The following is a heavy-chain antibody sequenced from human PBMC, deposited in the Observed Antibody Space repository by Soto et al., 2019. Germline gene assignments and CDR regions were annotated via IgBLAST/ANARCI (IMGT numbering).Heavy chain of an antibody. J-gene: IGHJ4*02. V-gene: IGHV3-30-3*01. CDR1: GFTFSSYA. CDR3: ARPDYGSGSYPDY. Sequence: QVQLVESGGGVVQPGRSLRLSCAASGFTFSSYAMHWVRQAPGKGLEWVAVISYDGGNKYYADSVKGRFTISRDNSKNTLYLQIKSLRAEDTAVYYCARPDYGSGSYPDYWGQGTLFTVSS. CDR2: ISYDGGNK. D-gene: IGHD3-10*01.